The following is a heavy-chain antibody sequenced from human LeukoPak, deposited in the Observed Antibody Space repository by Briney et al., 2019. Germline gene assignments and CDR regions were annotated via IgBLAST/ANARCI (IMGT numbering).Heavy chain of an antibody. D-gene: IGHD3-16*01. J-gene: IGHJ6*02. CDR2: MSRDGSEK. CDR3: ARDGGIIRFGGQDV. V-gene: IGHV3-7*01. CDR1: GFTFSSYW. Sequence: PGGSLRLSCAASGFTFSSYWMSWVRQAPGKGLEWVANMSRDGSEKNYVDSIKGRFTISRDNAANSLYLQMNSLRVEDTAVYYCARDGGIIRFGGQDVWGQGTTVIVS.